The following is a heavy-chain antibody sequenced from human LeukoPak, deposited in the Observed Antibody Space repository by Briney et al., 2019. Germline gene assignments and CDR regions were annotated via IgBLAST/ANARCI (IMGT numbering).Heavy chain of an antibody. CDR3: ARPSSPYDSSGYYPDLKY. CDR2: INPNSGGT. J-gene: IGHJ4*02. CDR1: GYTFTGYY. V-gene: IGHV1-2*02. D-gene: IGHD3-22*01. Sequence: ASVKVSCKASGYTFTGYYMHWVRQAPGQGLEWMGWINPNSGGTNYAQKFQGRVTMTRDTSISTAYMELSRLRSDDTAVYYCARPSSPYDSSGYYPDLKYWGQGTLVTVSS.